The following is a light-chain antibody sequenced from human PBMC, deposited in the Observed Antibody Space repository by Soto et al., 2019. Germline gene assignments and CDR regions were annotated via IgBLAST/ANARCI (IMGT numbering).Light chain of an antibody. J-gene: IGLJ3*02. CDR1: SGHISYA. Sequence: QLVLTQSPSASASLGASVKLTCTLSSGHISYAIAWHQQQPEQGPRYLMKLNSDGSHSKGDGIPDRFSGSSAGAERYLTISSLHSEDEADYYCQTWGSGIQVFGGGTKLTVL. V-gene: IGLV4-69*01. CDR3: QTWGSGIQV. CDR2: LNSDGSH.